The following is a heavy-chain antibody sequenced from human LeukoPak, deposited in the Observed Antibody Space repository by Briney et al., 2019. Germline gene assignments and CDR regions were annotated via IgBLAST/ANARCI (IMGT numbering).Heavy chain of an antibody. CDR2: IYYSGST. CDR1: GGSISSGDYY. CDR3: ARFPPNSGSYRYGMDV. Sequence: SETLSLTCTVSGGSISSGDYYWSWIRQPPGKGLEWIGYIYYSGSTYYNPSLKSRVTISVDTPKNQFSLKLSSVTAADTAVYYCARFPPNSGSYRYGMDVWGQGTTVTVSS. D-gene: IGHD1-26*01. J-gene: IGHJ6*02. V-gene: IGHV4-30-4*01.